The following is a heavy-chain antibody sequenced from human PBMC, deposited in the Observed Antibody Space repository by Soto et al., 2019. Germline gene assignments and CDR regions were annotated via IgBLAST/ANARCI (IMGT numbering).Heavy chain of an antibody. CDR1: GYIFPNYD. CDR3: ARIPLVNYYFDY. Sequence: QVQLVQRGAEVKKPGASVKVSCKASGYIFPNYDIAWVRQAPGQGLQWMGWISAHNGDTSYAQKRQGRGSVTADPATTTAYMELRSLRSDDTAVYYCARIPLVNYYFDYWGQGTRVTVSS. D-gene: IGHD2-21*01. CDR2: ISAHNGDT. J-gene: IGHJ4*02. V-gene: IGHV1-18*01.